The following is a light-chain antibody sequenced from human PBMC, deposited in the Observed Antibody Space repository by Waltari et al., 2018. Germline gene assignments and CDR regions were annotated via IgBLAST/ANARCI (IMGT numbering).Light chain of an antibody. J-gene: IGLJ2*01. Sequence: QSALTQPPPVSGSPGQSVTIPCTGTSGDVGDYNFASWYQDQPGKAPRLTIYDVSERPSGVPDRFSASKSGNTASLTISGLQAEDEGSYHCCSRAGSSVVFGGGTKLTVL. CDR1: SGDVGDYNF. CDR3: CSRAGSSVV. CDR2: DVS. V-gene: IGLV2-11*01.